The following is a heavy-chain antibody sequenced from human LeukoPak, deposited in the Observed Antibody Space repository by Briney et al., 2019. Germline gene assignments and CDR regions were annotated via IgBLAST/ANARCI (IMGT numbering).Heavy chain of an antibody. J-gene: IGHJ4*02. Sequence: SETLSLTCTVSGGSISGYYWSLIRQPAGKGLEWIGGIYTSGSTYYNPSLKLRLTMSVDTSKTQFSLKLTSVTAAETAVYYCGRGYCSGGSWYIFDDWGQGTLVTVSS. CDR1: GGSISGYY. CDR3: GRGYCSGGSWYIFDD. CDR2: IYTSGST. V-gene: IGHV4-4*07. D-gene: IGHD2-15*01.